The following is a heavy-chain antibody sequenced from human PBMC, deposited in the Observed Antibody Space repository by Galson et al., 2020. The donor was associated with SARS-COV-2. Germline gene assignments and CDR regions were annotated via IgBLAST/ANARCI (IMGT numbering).Heavy chain of an antibody. CDR3: ARESGSSSGGTYYYYGMDV. V-gene: IGHV3-72*01. CDR1: GFIFSDHY. Sequence: TGGSLRLSCAASGFIFSDHYMDWVRQAPGKGLEWVGRTGNKANSYTTAYAASVKGRFTVSRDDSKSSLYLQMNSLKTEDTAVYYCARESGSSSGGTYYYYGMDVWGHGTTVTVS. J-gene: IGHJ6*02. D-gene: IGHD6-6*01. CDR2: TGNKANSYTT.